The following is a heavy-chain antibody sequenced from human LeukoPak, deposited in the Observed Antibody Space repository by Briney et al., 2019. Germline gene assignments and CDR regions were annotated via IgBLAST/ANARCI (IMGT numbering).Heavy chain of an antibody. CDR1: GFTFSSYA. J-gene: IGHJ4*02. V-gene: IGHV3-64D*06. D-gene: IGHD3-9*01. CDR3: VKVYYDVLTGYYILDY. CDR2: ISSNGGST. Sequence: GGSLRLSCSASGFTFSSYAMHRVRQAPGKGLEYVSAISSNGGSTYYADSVKGRFTISRDNSKNTLYLQMSSLRAEDTAVYYCVKVYYDVLTGYYILDYWGQRTLVTVSS.